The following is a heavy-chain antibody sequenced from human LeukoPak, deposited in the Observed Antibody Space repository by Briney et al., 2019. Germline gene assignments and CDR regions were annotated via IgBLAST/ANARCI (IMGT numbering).Heavy chain of an antibody. CDR3: ARGRAYYYYYMDV. J-gene: IGHJ6*03. CDR1: GYTFTIYY. CDR2: INPSGGST. V-gene: IGHV1-46*01. Sequence: ASVKVSFKASGYTFTIYYMHWVRQAPGQGLEWMGIINPSGGSTSYAQKFQGRVTMTRDMSTSTVYMELSSLRSEDTAVYYCARGRAYYYYYMDVWGQGTLVTVSS.